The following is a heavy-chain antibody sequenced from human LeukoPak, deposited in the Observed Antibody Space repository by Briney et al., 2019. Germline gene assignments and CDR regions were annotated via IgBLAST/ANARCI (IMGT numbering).Heavy chain of an antibody. V-gene: IGHV3-23*01. Sequence: PGGSLRLSCADSGFTFSGYAMGWVRQAPGKELEWVSAISGSGGSPYYADSVKGRFTISRDNSKNTLYLQMNSLRAEDTAVYYCAHSRIDAFDIWGQGTMVTVSS. CDR2: ISGSGGSP. J-gene: IGHJ3*02. D-gene: IGHD1-14*01. CDR3: AHSRIDAFDI. CDR1: GFTFSGYA.